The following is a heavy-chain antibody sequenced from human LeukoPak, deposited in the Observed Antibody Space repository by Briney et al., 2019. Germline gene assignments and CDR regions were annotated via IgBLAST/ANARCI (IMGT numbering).Heavy chain of an antibody. Sequence: PSETLSLTCAVSGYSISSGYYWGWIRQPPGKGLEWIGSIYHSGSTYYNPSLKSRVTISVDTSKNQFSLKLSSVTAADTAVYYCARQGYGGPHDAFDIWGQGTMVTVSS. J-gene: IGHJ3*02. CDR1: GYSISSGYY. CDR2: IYHSGST. CDR3: ARQGYGGPHDAFDI. V-gene: IGHV4-38-2*01. D-gene: IGHD4-23*01.